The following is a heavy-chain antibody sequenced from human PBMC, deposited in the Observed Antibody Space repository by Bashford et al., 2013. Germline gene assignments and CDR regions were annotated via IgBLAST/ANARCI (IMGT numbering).Heavy chain of an antibody. CDR3: ARASAYGYVSSGGLYYYYMDV. D-gene: IGHD3-16*01. J-gene: IGHJ6*03. V-gene: IGHV4-31*03. CDR1: GGSITSGDYY. CDR2: IYYSGNT. Sequence: SSETLSLTCTVSGGSITSGDYYWSWIRQHPGKGLEWIGYIYYSGNTYRNPSLKSRVIMSVDTSKNQFSLNLSSVTAADTAVYYCARASAYGYVSSGGLYYYYMDVVGQKGHGHRLL.